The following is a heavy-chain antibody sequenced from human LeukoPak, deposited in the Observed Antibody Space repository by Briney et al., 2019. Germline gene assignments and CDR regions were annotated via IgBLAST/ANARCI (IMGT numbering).Heavy chain of an antibody. Sequence: SETLSLTCTVSGGSMSSSYWSWIRQPPGKGLEWIGYIHYSGNTNYNPSLKSRVTMSVDTSKNQFSLKLSSVTAADTAVYYCASRQAAVGTLHYWGQGTLVTVSS. J-gene: IGHJ4*02. CDR2: IHYSGNT. CDR3: ASRQAAVGTLHY. V-gene: IGHV4-59*08. D-gene: IGHD6-13*01. CDR1: GGSMSSSY.